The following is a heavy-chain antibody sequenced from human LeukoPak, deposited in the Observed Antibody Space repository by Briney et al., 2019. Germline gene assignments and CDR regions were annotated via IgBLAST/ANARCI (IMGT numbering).Heavy chain of an antibody. V-gene: IGHV3-30-3*01. CDR1: GFTFSSYA. CDR2: ISYDGSNK. D-gene: IGHD5-12*01. Sequence: GGSLRLSCAASGFTFSSYAMHWVRQAPGKGLEWVAVISYDGSNKYYADSAKGRFTISRDNSKNTLYLQMNSLRAEDTAVYYCARDGQVDIVATTGPMYDYWGQGTLVTVSS. J-gene: IGHJ4*02. CDR3: ARDGQVDIVATTGPMYDY.